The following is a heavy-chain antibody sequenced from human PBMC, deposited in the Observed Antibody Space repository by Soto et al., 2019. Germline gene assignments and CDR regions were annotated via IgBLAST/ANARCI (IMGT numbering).Heavy chain of an antibody. CDR1: GFTFSSYA. D-gene: IGHD2-2*01. CDR3: AKAGPYLCSSTSCCHDY. J-gene: IGHJ4*02. CDR2: ISGSGGST. V-gene: IGHV3-23*01. Sequence: PGGSLRLSCAASGFTFSSYAMSWVRQAPGKGLEWVSAISGSGGSTYYADSVKGRFTISRDNSKNTLYLQMNSLRAEDTAVYYCAKAGPYLCSSTSCCHDYWGQGTLVTVSS.